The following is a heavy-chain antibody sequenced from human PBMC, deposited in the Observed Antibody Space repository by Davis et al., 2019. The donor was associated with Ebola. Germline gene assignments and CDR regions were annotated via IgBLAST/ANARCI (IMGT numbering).Heavy chain of an antibody. D-gene: IGHD5-12*01. V-gene: IGHV4-34*01. Sequence: GSLRLSCAVYGGSFSGYYWSWIRQPPGKGLEWIGEINHIGSTNYNPSLKSRVTISVDTSKNQFSLKLSSVTAADTAVYYCARALIVATIIGTYYFDYWGQGTLVTVSS. CDR1: GGSFSGYY. CDR3: ARALIVATIIGTYYFDY. CDR2: INHIGST. J-gene: IGHJ4*02.